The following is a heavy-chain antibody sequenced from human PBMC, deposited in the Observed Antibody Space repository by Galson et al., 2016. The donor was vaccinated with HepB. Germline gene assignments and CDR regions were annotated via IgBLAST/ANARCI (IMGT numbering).Heavy chain of an antibody. CDR3: AGGYFWFGEGLSDF. CDR1: GFTFSSYW. CDR2: IKQDGSEK. V-gene: IGHV3-7*03. D-gene: IGHD3-10*01. J-gene: IGHJ4*02. Sequence: SLRLSCAASGFTFSSYWMNWVRQAPGKGLEWVANIKQDGSEKYYVDSVKGRFTISRDNARKSLYLKMDSLRAEDTALYYCAGGYFWFGEGLSDFWGQGTLVTVSS.